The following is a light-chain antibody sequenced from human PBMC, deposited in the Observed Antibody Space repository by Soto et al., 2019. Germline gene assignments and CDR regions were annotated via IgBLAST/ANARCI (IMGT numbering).Light chain of an antibody. J-gene: IGLJ2*01. V-gene: IGLV3-21*02. CDR3: QVWDTGSLHAI. CDR2: EDS. CDR1: NVGGKS. Sequence: SYELTQPPAVSLAPGQTASITCVGDNVGGKSVHWYQQKAGQAPVLVIHEDSDRPSGIPERFSGSNSANTATLTISRVEAGDEAAYYCQVWDTGSLHAIFGGGTKLTVL.